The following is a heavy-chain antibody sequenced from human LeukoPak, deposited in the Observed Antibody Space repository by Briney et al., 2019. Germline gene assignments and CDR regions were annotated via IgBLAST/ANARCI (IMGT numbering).Heavy chain of an antibody. CDR2: IKSKTDGGTT. V-gene: IGHV3-15*01. Sequence: PGGSLRLSCAASGFTVSNAWMSWFRQAPGKGLEWVGRIKSKTDGGTTDYAAPVKGRFTISRDDSKNTLYLQMNSLRAEDTAVYYCARERQDWFDPWGQGTLVTVSS. D-gene: IGHD2-15*01. J-gene: IGHJ5*02. CDR3: ARERQDWFDP. CDR1: GFTVSNAW.